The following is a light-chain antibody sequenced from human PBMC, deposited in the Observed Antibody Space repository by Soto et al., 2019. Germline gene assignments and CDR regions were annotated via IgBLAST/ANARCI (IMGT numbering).Light chain of an antibody. Sequence: EIVMTQSPATLSVSPGERATLSCRASQSLSGNLAWYQQKPGQAPRLLIYGASTRATGIPARFSGGGSGAEFTLSISSLQSEDFAVYYCQQYYICPRTFGQGTKVEI. V-gene: IGKV3-15*01. CDR2: GAS. J-gene: IGKJ1*01. CDR1: QSLSGN. CDR3: QQYYICPRT.